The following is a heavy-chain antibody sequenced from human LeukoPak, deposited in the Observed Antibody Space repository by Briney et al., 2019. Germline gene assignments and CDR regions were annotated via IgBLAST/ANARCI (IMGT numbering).Heavy chain of an antibody. CDR1: GFTFSTYA. CDR2: ISYDGSNT. CDR3: ARWRGYSGALRYFDY. V-gene: IGHV3-30-3*01. J-gene: IGHJ4*02. Sequence: GGSLRLSCAASGFTFSTYAMHWVRQAPGKGLEWVALISYDGSNTYYADSVKGRFTISRDNSRNTLFLQMNSLRAEDTALYYCARWRGYSGALRYFDYWGQGTLVTVSS. D-gene: IGHD5-18*01.